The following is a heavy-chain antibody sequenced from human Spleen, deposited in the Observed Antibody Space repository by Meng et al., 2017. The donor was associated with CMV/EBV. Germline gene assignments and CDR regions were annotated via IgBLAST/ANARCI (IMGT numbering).Heavy chain of an antibody. CDR1: GFTFDDYA. Sequence: GGSLRLSCAASGFTFDDYAMHWVRQAPGKGLEWVSGISWNSGSIGYADSVKGRFTISRDNSRNTLYLQMDSLKAEDAAVYYCATLRASYCSGGSCARLDYWGQGTLVTVSS. J-gene: IGHJ4*02. CDR2: ISWNSGSI. V-gene: IGHV3-9*01. D-gene: IGHD2-15*01. CDR3: ATLRASYCSGGSCARLDY.